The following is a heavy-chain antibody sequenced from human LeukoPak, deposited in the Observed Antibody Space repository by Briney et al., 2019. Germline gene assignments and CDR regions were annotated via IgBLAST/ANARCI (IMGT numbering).Heavy chain of an antibody. CDR3: AKDDAWIRFGE. CDR2: ISWNSGSI. CDR1: GFTFDDYA. V-gene: IGHV3-9*01. J-gene: IGHJ4*02. D-gene: IGHD3-10*01. Sequence: PGGSLRLSCAASGFTFDDYAMHWVRQAPGKGLEWVSGISWNSGSIGYADSVKGRFTISRDNSKKTLYLELSSLTGEDTAVYYCAKDDAWIRFGEWSQGTLVTVSS.